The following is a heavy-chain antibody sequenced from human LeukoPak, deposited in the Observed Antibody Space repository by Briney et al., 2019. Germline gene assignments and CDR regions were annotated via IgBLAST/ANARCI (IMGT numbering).Heavy chain of an antibody. CDR3: AKDHYYGSGSYYNSDAFDI. V-gene: IGHV3-23*01. CDR1: EFSFSTYA. D-gene: IGHD3-10*01. CDR2: ISVNGYGT. J-gene: IGHJ3*02. Sequence: GGSLRLSCAASEFSFSTYAMTWVRQAPGKGLEWVSTISVNGYGTYYADSVKGRFTISRDNSKNTLYLQMNGLRAEDTAVYYCAKDHYYGSGSYYNSDAFDIWGQGTMVTVSS.